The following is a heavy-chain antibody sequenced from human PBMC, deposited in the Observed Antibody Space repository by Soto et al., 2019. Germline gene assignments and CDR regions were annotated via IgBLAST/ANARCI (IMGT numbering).Heavy chain of an antibody. D-gene: IGHD1-26*01. J-gene: IGHJ4*02. Sequence: QVQLVQSGAEVKKPGSSVKVSCKASGGTFSSYIISWVRQAPGQGLEWMGRIIPILGIANYAQKFQGRVTIXXDKSTSTAYMELSSLRSEDTAVYYCARFPQTAIVGAAYLDSWGQGTLVTVSS. CDR1: GGTFSSYI. CDR2: IIPILGIA. V-gene: IGHV1-69*02. CDR3: ARFPQTAIVGAAYLDS.